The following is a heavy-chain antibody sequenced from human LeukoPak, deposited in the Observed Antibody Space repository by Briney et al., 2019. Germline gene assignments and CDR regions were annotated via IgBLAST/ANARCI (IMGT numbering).Heavy chain of an antibody. CDR3: AKGPNRVAAAGTPDY. CDR2: ISESGGGT. V-gene: IGHV3-23*01. CDR1: GLTFSSYA. J-gene: IGHJ4*02. D-gene: IGHD6-13*01. Sequence: GGSLRLSCAASGLTFSSYAMSWVRQAPGKGLEWVSAISESGGGTYYTDSVKGRFTISRDNSKNTLYLQMNSLRADDTAVYYCAKGPNRVAAAGTPDYWGQGTLVIVSS.